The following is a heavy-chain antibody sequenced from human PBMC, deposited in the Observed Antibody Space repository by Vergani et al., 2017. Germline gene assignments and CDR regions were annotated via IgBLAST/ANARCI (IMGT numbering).Heavy chain of an antibody. Sequence: EKQLVQSGSETKKPGESLKISCPAFGYIFSNFWIGWVRQRPGRGLEWMGIIYPGDSEVKSNPTFRGQVIFSVDTSVNTAYLQRRSLQASDTATYFCASGGHGSENGGALQLWGQGTNITVSS. J-gene: IGHJ3*01. V-gene: IGHV5-51*01. CDR1: GYIFSNFW. D-gene: IGHD3-10*01. CDR3: ASGGHGSENGGALQL. CDR2: IYPGDSEV.